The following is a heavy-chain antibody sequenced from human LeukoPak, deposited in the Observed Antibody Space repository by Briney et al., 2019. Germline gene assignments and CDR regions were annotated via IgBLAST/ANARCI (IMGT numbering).Heavy chain of an antibody. J-gene: IGHJ4*02. D-gene: IGHD3-10*01. Sequence: ILNAGRNKYYAAYVTGRFTMSRDNSKNTLYLQMTRLRAEETAVYYCAKIAEWLGESTVDSWGQGTLVTVSS. V-gene: IGHV3-30*02. CDR3: AKIAEWLGESTVDS. CDR2: ILNAGRNK.